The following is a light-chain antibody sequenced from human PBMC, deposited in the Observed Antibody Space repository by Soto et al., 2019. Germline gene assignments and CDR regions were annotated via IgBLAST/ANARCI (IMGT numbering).Light chain of an antibody. CDR1: SSNIGAGYD. CDR3: QSYDSSLRVVL. J-gene: IGLJ2*01. V-gene: IGLV1-40*01. CDR2: GNS. Sequence: QSVLTQPPSVSGAPGQRVTVSCTGSSSNIGAGYDVHWYQQLPGTAPKLLIYGNSNRPSGVPDRFSGSQSGTSASLAITGLQDEDEADYYCQSYDSSLRVVLFGGGTKVTVL.